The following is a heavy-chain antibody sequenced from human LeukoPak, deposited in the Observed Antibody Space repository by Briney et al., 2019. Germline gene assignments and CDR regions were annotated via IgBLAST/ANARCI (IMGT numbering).Heavy chain of an antibody. Sequence: PSQTLSLTCAVSGGSISSGGYSWSWIRQPPGKGLEWIGYIYYSGSTNYNPSLKSRVTISVDTSKNQFSLNLNSVTAADTAVYFCARFNSGGFDNWGRGSLVTVSS. J-gene: IGHJ4*02. V-gene: IGHV4-30-4*07. CDR2: IYYSGST. CDR3: ARFNSGGFDN. CDR1: GGSISSGGYS. D-gene: IGHD3-10*01.